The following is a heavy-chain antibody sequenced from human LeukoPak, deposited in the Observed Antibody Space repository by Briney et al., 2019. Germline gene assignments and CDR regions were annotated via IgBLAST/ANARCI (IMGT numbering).Heavy chain of an antibody. Sequence: GGSLKLSCAASGFTFSTYTMNWVSQAPGKGLEWVSYIRGSGNDIHYADSVKDRFTNSRDNAKNSLYLQMNSLRAEDTALYYCARDSGNGGSCDYWGPGTLVTVSS. J-gene: IGHJ4*02. D-gene: IGHD2-15*01. CDR3: ARDSGNGGSCDY. CDR2: IRGSGNDI. V-gene: IGHV3-48*01. CDR1: GFTFSTYT.